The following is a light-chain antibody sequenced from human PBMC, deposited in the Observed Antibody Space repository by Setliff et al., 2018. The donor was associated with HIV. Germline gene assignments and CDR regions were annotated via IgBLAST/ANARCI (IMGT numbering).Light chain of an antibody. CDR2: EGS. CDR3: SSYVGSSAYV. Sequence: SALAQPASVSGSPGQSIAISCSGTSSDIGSYKFVSWYQHHPDKGPKLIIYEGSKRPSGVSNRLSASKSGNTASLTISGLQAEDEADYYCSSYVGSSAYVFGPGTKVTVL. V-gene: IGLV2-23*01. J-gene: IGLJ1*01. CDR1: SSDIGSYKF.